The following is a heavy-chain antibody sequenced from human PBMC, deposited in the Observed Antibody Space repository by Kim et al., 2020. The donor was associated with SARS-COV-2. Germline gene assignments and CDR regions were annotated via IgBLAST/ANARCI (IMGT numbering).Heavy chain of an antibody. D-gene: IGHD6-13*01. J-gene: IGHJ4*02. Sequence: GGSLRLSCAASGFTFDDYAMHWVRQAPGKGLEWVSGISWNSGSIGYADSVKGRFTISRDNAKNSLYLQVNSLRAEDTALYYCAKDRGIAAAGIDYWGQGTLVTVSS. CDR3: AKDRGIAAAGIDY. CDR1: GFTFDDYA. V-gene: IGHV3-9*01. CDR2: ISWNSGSI.